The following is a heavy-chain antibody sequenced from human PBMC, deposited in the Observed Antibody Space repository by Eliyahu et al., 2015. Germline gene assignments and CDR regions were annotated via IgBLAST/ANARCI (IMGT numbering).Heavy chain of an antibody. V-gene: IGHV3-23*01. CDR2: ISGGGGTT. D-gene: IGHD2-2*01. J-gene: IGHJ1*01. CDR1: GFXFSNYA. Sequence: EVQLLESGGHLVQPGGSLRLSCAASGFXFSNYAXXWVRQAPGKGLEWVXTISGGGGTTYYADSVKGRFTISRDNAKNTLYLQMNSLRAEDTAVYYCAKDHTTGYCSSASCYRPEYFQHWGQGTLVTVSS. CDR3: AKDHTTGYCSSASCYRPEYFQH.